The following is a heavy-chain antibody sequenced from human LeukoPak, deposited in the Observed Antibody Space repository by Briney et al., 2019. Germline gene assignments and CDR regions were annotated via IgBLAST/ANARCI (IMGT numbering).Heavy chain of an antibody. CDR2: IYYSGST. CDR1: GDSTSSYY. V-gene: IGHV4-59*01. CDR3: ARSLRFLEFGVDY. J-gene: IGHJ4*02. D-gene: IGHD3-3*01. Sequence: SETQSLTCTVSGDSTSSYYWSWIRQPPGKGLEWIGYIYYSGSTNYNPSLKSRVTISVDTSKNQFSLKLSSVTAADTAVYYCARSLRFLEFGVDYWGQGTLVTVSS.